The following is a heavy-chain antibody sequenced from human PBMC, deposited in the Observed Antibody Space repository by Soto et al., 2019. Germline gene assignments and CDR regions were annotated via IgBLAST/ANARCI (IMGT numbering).Heavy chain of an antibody. CDR3: ARGPYYDSSGYYYYFDY. D-gene: IGHD3-22*01. V-gene: IGHV1-3*01. CDR2: INAGNGNT. J-gene: IGHJ4*02. Sequence: QVPLVQSGAEVKKPGASVKVSCKASGYTFTSYAMHWVRQAPGQRLEWMGWINAGNGNTKYSQKFQGRVTITRDTSASTAYMELSSLRSEDTAVYYCARGPYYDSSGYYYYFDYWGQGTLVTVSS. CDR1: GYTFTSYA.